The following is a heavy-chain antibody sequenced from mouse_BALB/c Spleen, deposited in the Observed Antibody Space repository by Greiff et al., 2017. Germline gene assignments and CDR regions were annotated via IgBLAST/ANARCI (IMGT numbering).Heavy chain of an antibody. J-gene: IGHJ1*01. Sequence: EVKLMESGPGLVKPSQSLSLTCSVTGYSITSGYYWNWIRQFPGNKLEWMGYISYDGSNNYNPSLKNRISITRDTSKNQFFLKLNSVTTEDTATYYCARDYDDTGYFDVWGAGTTVTVSS. CDR3: ARDYDDTGYFDV. V-gene: IGHV3-6*02. CDR2: ISYDGSN. D-gene: IGHD2-3*01. CDR1: GYSITSGYY.